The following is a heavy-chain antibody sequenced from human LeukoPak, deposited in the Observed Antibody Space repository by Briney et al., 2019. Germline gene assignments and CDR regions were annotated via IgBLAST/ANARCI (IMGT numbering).Heavy chain of an antibody. CDR1: GGSISGYY. CDR2: ISYSGGT. D-gene: IGHD6-13*01. J-gene: IGHJ4*02. CDR3: ARGYIAAAGTNDY. Sequence: PSETLSLTCTVSGGSISGYYWSWIRQPPGKGLEWIGYISYSGGTNYNPSLKSRVTISVDTSKNQFSLKLSSVTAADTAVYYCARGYIAAAGTNDYWGQGTLVTVSS. V-gene: IGHV4-59*01.